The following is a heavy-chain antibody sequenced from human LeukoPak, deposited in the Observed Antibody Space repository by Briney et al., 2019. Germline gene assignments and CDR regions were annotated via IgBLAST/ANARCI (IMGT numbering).Heavy chain of an antibody. J-gene: IGHJ3*02. Sequence: GGSLRLSCAASGFTFSSYEMNWVRQAPGKGLEWVSYISSSGSTIYYADSVKGRFTISRDNAKNSLYLQVNSLRAEDTAVYYCATDRGYSTFDIWGQGTMVAVSS. D-gene: IGHD5-18*01. CDR1: GFTFSSYE. CDR3: ATDRGYSTFDI. CDR2: ISSSGSTI. V-gene: IGHV3-48*03.